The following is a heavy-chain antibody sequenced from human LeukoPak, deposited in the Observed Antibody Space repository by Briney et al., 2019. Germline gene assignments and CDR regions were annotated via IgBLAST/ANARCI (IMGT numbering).Heavy chain of an antibody. J-gene: IGHJ3*02. V-gene: IGHV3-15*01. D-gene: IGHD2-2*01. CDR1: GFTFSNAW. CDR2: IKSKTDGGTT. CDR3: TTERGYCSSTSCVGAFDI. Sequence: PGGSLRLSCAASGFTFSNAWMSWVRQVPGKGMEWVGRIKSKTDGGTTDYAAPVKGRFTISRDDSKNTLYLQMNSLKTEDTAVYYCTTERGYCSSTSCVGAFDIWGQGTMVTVSS.